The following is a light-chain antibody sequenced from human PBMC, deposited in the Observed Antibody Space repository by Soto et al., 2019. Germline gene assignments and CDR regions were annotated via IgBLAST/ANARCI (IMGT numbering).Light chain of an antibody. CDR2: DAS. J-gene: IGKJ4*01. Sequence: IQLTQSPSSLSASVGDRVTITCRASQGISSYLGWYQQKPGKAPNLLIYDASTLHSGVPSRFSGGGSGTDFTLTIGSLQPEDFATYYCQQLNSYPLTFGGGTKVDI. CDR3: QQLNSYPLT. CDR1: QGISSY. V-gene: IGKV1-9*01.